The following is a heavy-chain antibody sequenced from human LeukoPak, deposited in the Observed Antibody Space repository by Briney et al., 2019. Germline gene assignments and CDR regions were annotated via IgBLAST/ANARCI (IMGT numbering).Heavy chain of an antibody. V-gene: IGHV5-51*01. D-gene: IGHD1-1*01. CDR1: GYSFTNYW. CDR2: IFPGDSDI. CDR3: ARSTKLDY. J-gene: IGHJ4*02. Sequence: GESLKISCKASGYSFTNYWIGWVRRMPGKGLEWMGIIFPGDSDIRYSPSFQGQVTISADKSISTAYLQWSSLKASDTAMYYCARSTKLDYWGQGTVVTVSS.